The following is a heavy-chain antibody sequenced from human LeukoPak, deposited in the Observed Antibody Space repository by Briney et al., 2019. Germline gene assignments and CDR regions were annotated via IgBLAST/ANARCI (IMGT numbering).Heavy chain of an antibody. V-gene: IGHV3-23*01. J-gene: IGHJ4*02. D-gene: IGHD3-22*01. CDR2: ISGSGGAT. Sequence: GGSLRLSCAASGFTFSSHAMSWVRQAPGKGLEWVSCISGSGGATYYADSVKGRFTISRDNSKNTLYLQMNSLRAEDTAVYYCARNSRGYYYDSSPPVWGQGTLVTVSS. CDR3: ARNSRGYYYDSSPPV. CDR1: GFTFSSHA.